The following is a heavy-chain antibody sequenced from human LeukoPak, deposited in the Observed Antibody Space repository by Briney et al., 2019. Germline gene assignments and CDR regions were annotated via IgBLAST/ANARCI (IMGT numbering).Heavy chain of an antibody. V-gene: IGHV3-53*01. CDR1: GFTVSSNY. Sequence: GGSLRLSWAASGFTVSSNYMSWVRQAPGKGLEWVSVIYSGGSTYYADSVKGRFTISRDNSKNTLYLQMNSLRAEDTAVYYCARDSREWLSHDYWGQGTLVTVSS. J-gene: IGHJ4*02. D-gene: IGHD3-3*01. CDR3: ARDSREWLSHDY. CDR2: IYSGGST.